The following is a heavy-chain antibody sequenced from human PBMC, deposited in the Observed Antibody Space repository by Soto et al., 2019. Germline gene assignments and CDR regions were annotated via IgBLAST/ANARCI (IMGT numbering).Heavy chain of an antibody. CDR2: IYWDDDK. Sequence: QITLKESGPTLVNPTQTLTLTCTFSGFSLRNSGVGVGWIRQPPGKALEWLALIYWDDDKRYSPSLNSRLTIIKDISKTQVVLTMTNMDPVDTATYYCAHSYYFGSGSYYNVWFDPWGQGTLVTVSS. CDR1: GFSLRNSGVG. V-gene: IGHV2-5*02. J-gene: IGHJ5*02. D-gene: IGHD3-10*01. CDR3: AHSYYFGSGSYYNVWFDP.